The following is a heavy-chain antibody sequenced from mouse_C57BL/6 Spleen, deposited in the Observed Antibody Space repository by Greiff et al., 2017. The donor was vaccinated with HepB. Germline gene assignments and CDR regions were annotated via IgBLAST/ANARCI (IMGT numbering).Heavy chain of an antibody. V-gene: IGHV1-26*01. CDR3: ARSWGLEDYFDY. Sequence: VQLQQSGPELVKPGASVKISCKASGYTFTDYYMNWVKQSHGKSLEWIGDINPNNGGTSYNQKFKGKATLTVDKSSSTAYMELRSLTSEDSAVYYCARSWGLEDYFDYWGQGTTLTVSS. CDR2: INPNNGGT. D-gene: IGHD2-4*01. CDR1: GYTFTDYY. J-gene: IGHJ2*01.